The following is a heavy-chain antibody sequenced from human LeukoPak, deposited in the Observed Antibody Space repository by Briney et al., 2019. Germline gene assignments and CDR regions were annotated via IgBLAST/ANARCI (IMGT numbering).Heavy chain of an antibody. D-gene: IGHD5-18*01. CDR1: GFTFRRYW. CDR2: IKEDGSEK. CDR3: ARTGYSYGYWNGYYYYYMDV. J-gene: IGHJ6*03. V-gene: IGHV3-7*03. Sequence: PGGSLRLSCVASGFTFRRYWMTWVRQAPGKKPEWVANIKEDGSEKYYDDSVRGRFTISRDNAKNTLYLDMNSLRAEDTALYYCARTGYSYGYWNGYYYYYMDVWGKGTTVTVSS.